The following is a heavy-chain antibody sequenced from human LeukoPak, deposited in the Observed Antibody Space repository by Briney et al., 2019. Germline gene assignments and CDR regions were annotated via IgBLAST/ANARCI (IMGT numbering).Heavy chain of an antibody. CDR1: GFTFSSYS. J-gene: IGHJ4*02. CDR2: ISSSSSTI. V-gene: IGHV3-48*04. Sequence: GGSLRLSCAASGFTFSSYSMNWVRQAPGKGLEWVSYISSSSSTIYYADSVKGRFTISRDNAKNSLYLQMNSLRAEDTAVYYCARHALGYYYDSSGYASFFDYWGQGTLVTVSS. CDR3: ARHALGYYYDSSGYASFFDY. D-gene: IGHD3-22*01.